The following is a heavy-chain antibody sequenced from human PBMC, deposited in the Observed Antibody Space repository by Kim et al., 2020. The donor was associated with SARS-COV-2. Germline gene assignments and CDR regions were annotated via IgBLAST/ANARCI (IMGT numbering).Heavy chain of an antibody. CDR2: ISAYNGNT. CDR3: ARDQVVRGVTPPKYYYYYGMDV. CDR1: GYTFTSYG. Sequence: ASVKVSCKASGYTFTSYGISWVRQAPGQGLEWMGWISAYNGNTNYAQKLQGRVTMTTDTSTSTAYMELRSLRSDDTAVYYCARDQVVRGVTPPKYYYYYGMDVWGQGTTVTVSS. J-gene: IGHJ6*02. D-gene: IGHD3-10*01. V-gene: IGHV1-18*01.